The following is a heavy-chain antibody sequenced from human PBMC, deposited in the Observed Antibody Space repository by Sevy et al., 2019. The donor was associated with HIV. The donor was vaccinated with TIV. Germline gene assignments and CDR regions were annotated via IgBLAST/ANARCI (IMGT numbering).Heavy chain of an antibody. CDR2: IYYRGST. D-gene: IGHD1-26*01. CDR3: ARVGSDWELDY. Sequence: SETLSLTCTVSGGSISSYSWSWIRQPPGKGLGWIGYIYYRGSTNYNPSLKSRVTISVATSENQFTVMLSSVTAADTAVYYCARVGSDWELDYWGQGTLVTVSS. V-gene: IGHV4-59*01. J-gene: IGHJ4*02. CDR1: GGSISSYS.